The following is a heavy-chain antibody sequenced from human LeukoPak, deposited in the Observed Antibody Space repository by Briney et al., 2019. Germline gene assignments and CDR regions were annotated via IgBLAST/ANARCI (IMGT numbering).Heavy chain of an antibody. J-gene: IGHJ4*02. V-gene: IGHV1-18*04. Sequence: ASVKVSCKASGYTFTSYGISWVRQAPGQGLEWMGWISAYNGNTNYAQKLQGRVTMTTDTSTSTAYMELRSLRSDDTAVYYCARDVIVVVSAAMGYWGQGTLVTVSS. CDR2: ISAYNGNT. D-gene: IGHD2-2*01. CDR3: ARDVIVVVSAAMGY. CDR1: GYTFTSYG.